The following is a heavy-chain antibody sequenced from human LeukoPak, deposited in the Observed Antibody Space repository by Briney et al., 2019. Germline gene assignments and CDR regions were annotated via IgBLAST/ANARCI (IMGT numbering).Heavy chain of an antibody. Sequence: GGSLRLSCAASGLTFSSYAMHWVRQAPGKGLEWVAVISYDGSNKYYADSVKGRFTISRDNSKNTLYLQMNSLRAEDTAVYYCAREGHSGSSSFDYWGQGTLVTVSS. J-gene: IGHJ4*02. CDR2: ISYDGSNK. CDR1: GLTFSSYA. CDR3: AREGHSGSSSFDY. D-gene: IGHD6-13*01. V-gene: IGHV3-30-3*01.